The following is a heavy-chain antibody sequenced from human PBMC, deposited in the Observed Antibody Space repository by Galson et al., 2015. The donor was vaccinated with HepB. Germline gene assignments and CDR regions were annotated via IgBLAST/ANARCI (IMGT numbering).Heavy chain of an antibody. CDR3: ARDRYCTTTTCDDTFDI. CDR2: ISYSSSYI. Sequence: SLRLSCAASGFTFSSYTMNWVRQAPGKGLEWVSSISYSSSYIYYADSVQGRFTISRDNAKSSLYLQMNSLRAEDTAVYYCARDRYCTTTTCDDTFDIWGQGTMGTVSS. V-gene: IGHV3-21*01. CDR1: GFTFSSYT. J-gene: IGHJ3*02. D-gene: IGHD2-2*01.